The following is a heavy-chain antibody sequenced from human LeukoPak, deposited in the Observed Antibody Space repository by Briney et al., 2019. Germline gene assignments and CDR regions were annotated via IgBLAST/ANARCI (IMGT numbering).Heavy chain of an antibody. CDR2: IRYDGSNK. CDR3: ANCYSGSYDFDY. CDR1: GFTFSSYG. V-gene: IGHV3-30*02. Sequence: GGSLRLSCAASGFTFSSYGMHWVREAPGKGLEWVAFIRYDGSNKYYADSVKGRFTISRDNSKNTLYLQMNSLRAEDTAVYYCANCYSGSYDFDYWGQGTLVTVSS. J-gene: IGHJ4*02. D-gene: IGHD1-26*01.